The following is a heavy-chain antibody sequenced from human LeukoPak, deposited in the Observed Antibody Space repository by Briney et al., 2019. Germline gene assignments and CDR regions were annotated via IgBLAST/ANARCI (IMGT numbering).Heavy chain of an antibody. CDR3: ARETTLTGYSSGLGFNY. Sequence: SETLSLTCAVSGGSISGRYWSWIRQPPGKGLEWIGHIYDSGTTNYNPSLKSRVTMSVDSSKNQFSLKLTSVTAADTAVYYCARETTLTGYSSGLGFNYWGQGTLVTVSS. V-gene: IGHV4-59*01. D-gene: IGHD6-19*01. CDR2: IYDSGTT. CDR1: GGSISGRY. J-gene: IGHJ4*02.